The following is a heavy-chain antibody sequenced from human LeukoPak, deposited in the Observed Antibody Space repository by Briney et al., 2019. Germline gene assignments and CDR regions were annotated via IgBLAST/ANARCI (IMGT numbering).Heavy chain of an antibody. J-gene: IGHJ4*02. V-gene: IGHV3-23*01. CDR1: GISFSTYT. CDR2: IYGSVSGT. D-gene: IGHD4-17*01. CDR3: AKDLNADGVWDVDY. Sequence: GGSLRLSCVASGISFSTYTMNWVRQAPGKGLEWVAGIYGSVSGTFYADSVKGRFTISRDNSKNTLFLHMDSLRAEDTALYYCAKDLNADGVWDVDYWGQGTLVTVSS.